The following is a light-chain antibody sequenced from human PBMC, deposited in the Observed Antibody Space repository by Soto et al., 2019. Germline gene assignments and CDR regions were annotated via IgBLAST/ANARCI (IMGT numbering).Light chain of an antibody. Sequence: EIVLTQSPATLSLSPGERATLSCRASQSVSSYLAWYQQKPGQAPRLLIYDASNRATGIPARFSGSGSGTDITLTISSLESEDFAVYYCQQRSNWPPGFTFGPGTQVDIK. CDR1: QSVSSY. V-gene: IGKV3-11*01. CDR3: QQRSNWPPGFT. CDR2: DAS. J-gene: IGKJ3*01.